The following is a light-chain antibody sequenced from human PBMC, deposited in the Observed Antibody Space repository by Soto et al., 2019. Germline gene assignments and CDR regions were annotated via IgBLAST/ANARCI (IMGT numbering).Light chain of an antibody. Sequence: EIVLTQSPATLSLSPGERATLSCRANQSVSSYLAWYQQKPGQAPRLLIYDASNRATGIPARFSGSGSGTDFTLTISSLEPEDFAVYYCQLGFTFGPGTKVDIK. V-gene: IGKV3-11*01. CDR1: QSVSSY. J-gene: IGKJ3*01. CDR2: DAS. CDR3: QLGFT.